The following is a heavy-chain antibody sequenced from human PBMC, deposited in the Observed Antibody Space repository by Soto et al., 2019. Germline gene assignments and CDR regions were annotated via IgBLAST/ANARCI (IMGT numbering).Heavy chain of an antibody. J-gene: IGHJ6*02. CDR2: INPSGDGT. CDR3: ARVALGYDYADV. V-gene: IGHV1-46*02. CDR1: GYTFNAVY. Sequence: ASVKVSCKAFGYTFNAVYMHWVRHAPGQGLEWMGVINPSGDGTSYAQKFQGRVTMTRDTSTSTVYMELSSLRSEDTAVYYCARVALGYDYADVGGQGTTVTVSS. D-gene: IGHD4-17*01.